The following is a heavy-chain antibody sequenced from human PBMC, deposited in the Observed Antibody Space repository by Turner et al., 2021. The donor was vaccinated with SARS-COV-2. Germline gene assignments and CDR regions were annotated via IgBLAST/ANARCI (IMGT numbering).Heavy chain of an antibody. CDR1: GFPFSSYA. CDR2: ISGSGGST. CDR3: AKDLGGYFYY. Sequence: EVQLLESGGGLVQPWGSLRISCAASGFPFSSYAMGWVRQAPGKGLEWVSAISGSGGSTYYADSVKGRFTISRDNSKNTLYLQMNSLRAEDTAVYYCAKDLGGYFYYWGQGTLVTVSS. D-gene: IGHD2-15*01. V-gene: IGHV3-23*01. J-gene: IGHJ4*02.